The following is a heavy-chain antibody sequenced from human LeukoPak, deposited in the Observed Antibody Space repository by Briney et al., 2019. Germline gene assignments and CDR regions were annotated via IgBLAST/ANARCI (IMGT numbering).Heavy chain of an antibody. Sequence: PSETLSLTCAVYGGSFIGYYWGWIRQPPGKGLEWIGEINHSGSTNYNPSLKSRVTISVDTCKNQFSLKLSSVTAADTAVYYCARPILTGHYYFDYWGQGTLVTASS. V-gene: IGHV4-34*01. J-gene: IGHJ4*02. CDR1: GGSFIGYY. CDR2: INHSGST. CDR3: ARPILTGHYYFDY. D-gene: IGHD3-9*01.